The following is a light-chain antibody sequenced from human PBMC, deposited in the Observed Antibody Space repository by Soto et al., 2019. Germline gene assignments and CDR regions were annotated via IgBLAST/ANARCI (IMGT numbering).Light chain of an antibody. CDR3: QQDGGLRVT. CDR1: HTISNNY. V-gene: IGKV3-20*01. J-gene: IGKJ3*01. CDR2: VAN. Sequence: EIVFTQSPGPLPLSQGARATLSCRASHTISNNYLARYQQRPGQSPMLLIFVANTRATGLPERFSGSVSGTDFTLTISRLEAEDVAVYYYQQDGGLRVTFGPGTKVDMK.